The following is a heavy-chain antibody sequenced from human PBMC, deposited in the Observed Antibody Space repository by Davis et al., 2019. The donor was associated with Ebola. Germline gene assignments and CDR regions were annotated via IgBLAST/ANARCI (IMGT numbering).Heavy chain of an antibody. J-gene: IGHJ5*02. Sequence: GESLKISCVASGFTFTTYSMSWVRQAPGKALEWVSSISSDSDYIYYADSAKGRFTISRDNAKNTLYLQMNSLRAEDTAVYYCARDPGLGYCSSTSCYRYNWFDPWGQGTLVTVSS. D-gene: IGHD2-2*02. V-gene: IGHV3-21*01. CDR2: ISSDSDYI. CDR1: GFTFTTYS. CDR3: ARDPGLGYCSSTSCYRYNWFDP.